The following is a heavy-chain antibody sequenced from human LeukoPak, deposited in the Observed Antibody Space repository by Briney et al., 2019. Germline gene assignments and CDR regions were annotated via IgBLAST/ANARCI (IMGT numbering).Heavy chain of an antibody. CDR1: GGSFSGYY. Sequence: SETLSLTCAVYGGSFSGYYWTWIRQPPGKGLEWIGEINDSGSTKYMPSLTSRVTILVDPSKNQVSLKVNSVTAADTAVYYCARGGLDSNYFDSWGQGVLLTVSS. J-gene: IGHJ4*02. V-gene: IGHV4-34*01. CDR2: INDSGST. CDR3: ARGGLDSNYFDS. D-gene: IGHD4-11*01.